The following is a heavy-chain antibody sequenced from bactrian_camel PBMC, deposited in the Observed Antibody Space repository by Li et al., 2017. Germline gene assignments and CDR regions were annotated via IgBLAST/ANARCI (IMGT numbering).Heavy chain of an antibody. V-gene: IGHV3S68*01. J-gene: IGHJ4*01. D-gene: IGHD3*01. CDR3: AGRDQSCRIWWYGYRY. CDR1: GYKHTTYC. CDR2: FDTDGDTDGSR. Sequence: HVQLVESGGGSVQAGGSLTLSCSVSGYKHTTYCMGWFRQAPGKEREGVASFDTDGDTDGSRWYADSVKGRFTISKDNAKNTLYLQMTALKPEDTAMYYCAGRDQSCRIWWYGYRYWGQGTQVTVS.